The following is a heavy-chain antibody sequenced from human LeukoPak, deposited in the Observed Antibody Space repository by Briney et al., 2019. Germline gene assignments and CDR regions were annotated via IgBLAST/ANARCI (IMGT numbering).Heavy chain of an antibody. CDR2: IYSRGNT. Sequence: SEALSLTCSVSGVSISSGSNYWGWIRQPPGKTLEWIGSIYSRGNTYYNPSLKSRVIILIDTAKNHFSLNLSSVTAADTAVYYCARSDGYGLVGIWGQGTMVTVSS. CDR1: GVSISSGSNY. CDR3: ARSDGYGLVGI. J-gene: IGHJ3*02. D-gene: IGHD3-10*01. V-gene: IGHV4-39*07.